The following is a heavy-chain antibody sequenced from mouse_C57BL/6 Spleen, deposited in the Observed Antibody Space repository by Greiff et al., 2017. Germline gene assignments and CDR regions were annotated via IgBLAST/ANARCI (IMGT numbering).Heavy chain of an antibody. Sequence: EVKLVESGPGLVKPSQSLSLTCSVTGYSITSGYYWNWIRQFPGNKLEWMGYISYDGSNNYNPSLKNRISITRDTSKNQFFLKLNSVTTEDTATYYCAHYVHEGYFDVWGTGTTVTVSS. CDR2: ISYDGSN. J-gene: IGHJ1*03. CDR3: AHYVHEGYFDV. CDR1: GYSITSGYY. V-gene: IGHV3-6*01. D-gene: IGHD1-1*02.